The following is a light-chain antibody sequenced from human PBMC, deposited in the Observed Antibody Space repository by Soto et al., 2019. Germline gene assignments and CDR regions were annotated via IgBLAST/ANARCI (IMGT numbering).Light chain of an antibody. V-gene: IGKV3-15*01. CDR2: DAS. J-gene: IGKJ5*01. CDR1: QSVRGH. CDR3: QQYNNFRIA. Sequence: IVFTKSPATLSVGPGERATLSCRASQSVRGHLAWYHHKPGQAPRLLIDDASTRALDSTDRFAGSGSGTEFTLTITSLQSEDFAVYVCQQYNNFRIAFGQGTRMEIK.